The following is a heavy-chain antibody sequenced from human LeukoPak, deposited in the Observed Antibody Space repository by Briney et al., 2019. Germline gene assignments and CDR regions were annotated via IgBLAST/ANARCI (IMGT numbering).Heavy chain of an antibody. J-gene: IGHJ4*02. CDR1: GGSISSSTYY. D-gene: IGHD5-24*01. CDR2: LYYSGST. CDR3: ARQGDGYNLDFDY. Sequence: SDTLSLTCIISGGSISSSTYYWGWIRQPPGKGLEWIGTLYYSGSTYYNPSLKSRVTISVDTSKNQFSLKLSSVTAADTAVYYCARQGDGYNLDFDYWGQGTLVTVSS. V-gene: IGHV4-39*01.